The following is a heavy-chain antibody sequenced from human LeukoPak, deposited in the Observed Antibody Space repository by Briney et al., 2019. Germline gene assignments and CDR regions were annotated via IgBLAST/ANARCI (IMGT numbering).Heavy chain of an antibody. J-gene: IGHJ6*04. D-gene: IGHD3-10*02. CDR1: GGSFSGYY. CDR3: AELGITMIGGV. CDR2: INHSGST. Sequence: SETLSLTCAVYGGSFSGYYWSWIRQPPGKGLEWIGEINHSGSTNQNPSLKSRVTISVDTSKNQFSLKLSSVTAADTAVYYCAELGITMIGGVWGKGTTVTISS. V-gene: IGHV4-34*01.